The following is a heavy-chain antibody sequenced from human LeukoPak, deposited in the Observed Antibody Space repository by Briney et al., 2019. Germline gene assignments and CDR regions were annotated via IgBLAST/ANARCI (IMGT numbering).Heavy chain of an antibody. CDR2: IDTSGTT. V-gene: IGHV4-61*02. J-gene: IGHJ5*02. CDR1: GGSINSGNYY. CDR3: ARDGSGLWFDP. Sequence: SQTLSLTCTVSGGSINSGNYYWSWIRQPAGKGPEWIGRIDTSGTTSYNPSLKSRVTISVDTSKNQFSLKLRSVTAADTAVYYCARDGSGLWFDPWGQGTLVTVSS.